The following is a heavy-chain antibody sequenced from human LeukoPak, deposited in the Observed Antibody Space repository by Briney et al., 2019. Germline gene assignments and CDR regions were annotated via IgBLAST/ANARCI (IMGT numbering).Heavy chain of an antibody. V-gene: IGHV4-34*01. CDR3: AKAYGDYEDY. D-gene: IGHD4-17*01. J-gene: IGHJ4*02. CDR2: INLRGST. CDR1: GGSFSGYY. Sequence: SETLSLTCAVYGGSFSGYYWSWIRQPPGKGLEWIGEINLRGSTTYNPSLKSRVTISLDESKNQFSLKLSSVTAADTAVYYCAKAYGDYEDYWGQGTLVTVSS.